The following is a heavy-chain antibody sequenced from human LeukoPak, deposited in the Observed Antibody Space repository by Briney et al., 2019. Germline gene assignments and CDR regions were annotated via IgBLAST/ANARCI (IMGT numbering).Heavy chain of an antibody. CDR2: INAGNGNT. CDR1: GYTFTSYA. CDR3: AVIGVRGEGSFDY. Sequence: ASVKVSCKASGYTFTSYAMHWVRQAPGQRLEWMGWINAGNGNTKYSQEFQGRVTITRDTSASTAYMELSSLRSDDTAVYYCAVIGVRGEGSFDYWGQGTLVTVSS. J-gene: IGHJ4*02. V-gene: IGHV1-3*01. D-gene: IGHD3-10*01.